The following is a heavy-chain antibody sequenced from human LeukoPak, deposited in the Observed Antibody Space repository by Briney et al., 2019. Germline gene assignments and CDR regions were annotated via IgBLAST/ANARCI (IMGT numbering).Heavy chain of an antibody. CDR2: ISSSGSTI. D-gene: IGHD2-15*01. Sequence: GGSLRLSCAASGFTFSSYSMNWVRQAPGKGLEWVSYISSSGSTIYYADSVKGRFTISRDNAKNSLYLQMNSLRAEDTAVYYCARGYCSGGSCYSGTFDYWGQGTLVTVSS. V-gene: IGHV3-48*04. CDR3: ARGYCSGGSCYSGTFDY. J-gene: IGHJ4*02. CDR1: GFTFSSYS.